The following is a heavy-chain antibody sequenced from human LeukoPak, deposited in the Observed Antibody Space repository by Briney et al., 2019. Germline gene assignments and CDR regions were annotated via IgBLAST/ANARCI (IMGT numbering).Heavy chain of an antibody. CDR3: ARAGYCSSTSCYSYYFDY. V-gene: IGHV3-30*04. CDR1: GFTFSSYA. CDR2: ISYDGSNK. J-gene: IGHJ4*02. Sequence: GGSVRLPCAASGFTFSSYAMHWVRQAPGKGLEWVAVISYDGSNKYYADSVKGRFTISRDDSKNTLYLQMNSLRAEDTAVYYCARAGYCSSTSCYSYYFDYWGQGTLVTVSS. D-gene: IGHD2-2*01.